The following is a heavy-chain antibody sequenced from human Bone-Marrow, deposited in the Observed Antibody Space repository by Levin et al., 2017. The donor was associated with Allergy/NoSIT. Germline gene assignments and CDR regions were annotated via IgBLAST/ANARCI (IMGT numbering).Heavy chain of an antibody. CDR1: GFTFSKYW. V-gene: IGHV3-74*01. Sequence: SCAASGFTFSKYWMHWVRQVPGKGLVWVSRINTDGSSPSYADSVKGRFTISRDNAKNTLYLQMNSLRVEDTAVYYCAREDNWNDYPFDYWGQGTLVSVSS. D-gene: IGHD1-1*01. CDR3: AREDNWNDYPFDY. J-gene: IGHJ4*02. CDR2: INTDGSSP.